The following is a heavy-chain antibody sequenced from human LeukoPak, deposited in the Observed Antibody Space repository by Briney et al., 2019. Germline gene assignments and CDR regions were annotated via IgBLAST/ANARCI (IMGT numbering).Heavy chain of an antibody. Sequence: GGSLRLSGAASGFTFSSYAMSWVRQAPGKGLEWVSAISGSGGSTYYADSVKGRFTISRDNSKNTLYLKMNSLRAEDTAVYYCAKGGYSYGYPLDYWGQGTLVTVSS. D-gene: IGHD5-18*01. V-gene: IGHV3-23*01. CDR2: ISGSGGST. CDR1: GFTFSSYA. CDR3: AKGGYSYGYPLDY. J-gene: IGHJ4*02.